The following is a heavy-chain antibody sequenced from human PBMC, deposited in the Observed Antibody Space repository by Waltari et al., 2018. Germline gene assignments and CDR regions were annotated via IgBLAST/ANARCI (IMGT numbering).Heavy chain of an antibody. J-gene: IGHJ3*02. CDR2: IYSGGST. CDR3: ARDLEYDLSAFDI. V-gene: IGHV3-53*01. CDR1: GFTVSSNY. Sequence: EVQLVESGGGLIQPGGSLRLSCAASGFTVSSNYMSWVRQAPGKGLEWVSVIYSGGSTYYADSVKGRFTISRDNSKNTLYLQMNSLRAEDTAVYYCARDLEYDLSAFDIWGQGTMVTVSS. D-gene: IGHD1-1*01.